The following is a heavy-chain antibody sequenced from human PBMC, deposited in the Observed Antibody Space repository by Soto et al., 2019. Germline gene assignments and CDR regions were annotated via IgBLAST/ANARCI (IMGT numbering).Heavy chain of an antibody. CDR2: IYYSGST. J-gene: IGHJ4*02. V-gene: IGHV4-59*12. D-gene: IGHD3-22*01. Sequence: SETLSLTCTVSGGSISSYYWSWIRQPPGKGLEWIGYIYYSGSTNYNPSLKSRVTISVDTSKNQFSLKLSSVTAADTAVYYCARATYYYASSGYSDRVLDYWGQGTLVTVSS. CDR3: ARATYYYASSGYSDRVLDY. CDR1: GGSISSYY.